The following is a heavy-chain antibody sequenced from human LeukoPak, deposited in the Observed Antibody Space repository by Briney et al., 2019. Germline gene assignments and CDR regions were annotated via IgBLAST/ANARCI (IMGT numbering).Heavy chain of an antibody. V-gene: IGHV3-23*01. Sequence: GGSLRLSCAASGFTFDDYGMSWVRQAPGKGLEWVSAISGSGGSTYYADSVKGRFTISRDNSKNTLYLQMNSLRAEDTAVYYCAKGSGGLLYYYDSSGYTLDWGQGTLVTVSS. J-gene: IGHJ4*02. CDR3: AKGSGGLLYYYDSSGYTLD. CDR2: ISGSGGST. D-gene: IGHD3-22*01. CDR1: GFTFDDYG.